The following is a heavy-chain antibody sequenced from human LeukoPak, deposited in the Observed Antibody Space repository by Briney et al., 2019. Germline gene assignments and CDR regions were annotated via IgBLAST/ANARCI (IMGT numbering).Heavy chain of an antibody. V-gene: IGHV3-7*03. Sequence: GSLRLSCATSGFTFSTYWMTWVRQAPGKGLEWVASIKHDGNERYYVDSVKDRFTISRDNAKNSLYLQMNSLRAEDTAVYYCARSMTVDFWGQGTLVTVSS. D-gene: IGHD4/OR15-4a*01. CDR1: GFTFSTYW. J-gene: IGHJ4*02. CDR2: IKHDGNER. CDR3: ARSMTVDF.